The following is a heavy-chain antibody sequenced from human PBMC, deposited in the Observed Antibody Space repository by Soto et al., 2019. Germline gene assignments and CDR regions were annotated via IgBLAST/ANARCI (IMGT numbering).Heavy chain of an antibody. CDR3: ARTVVVVVPDNFDY. J-gene: IGHJ4*02. V-gene: IGHV3-7*01. CDR2: IKQDGSEK. Sequence: GGSLRLSCAGSGFTMSSYWMSWVRQAPGKGLEWVANIKQDGSEKYYVDSVKGRFTISRDDAKNSLFLQMNSLGGEDTAVYYCARTVVVVVPDNFDYWGQGTLVTVSS. CDR1: GFTMSSYW. D-gene: IGHD2-2*01.